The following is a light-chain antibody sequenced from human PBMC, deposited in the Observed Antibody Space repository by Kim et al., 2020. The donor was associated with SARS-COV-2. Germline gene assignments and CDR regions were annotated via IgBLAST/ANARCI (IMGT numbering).Light chain of an antibody. J-gene: IGKJ5*01. V-gene: IGKV1-39*01. CDR1: QSISTF. CDR2: AAS. Sequence: DIQMTQSPSSLSASAGDRVTITCRASQSISTFLSWYLQKPGKAPQLLISAASSLQNEVPSRFSGSGSGTDFSLTISNLQPDDSAAYFCQQSYSTPITFGQGTRLEIK. CDR3: QQSYSTPIT.